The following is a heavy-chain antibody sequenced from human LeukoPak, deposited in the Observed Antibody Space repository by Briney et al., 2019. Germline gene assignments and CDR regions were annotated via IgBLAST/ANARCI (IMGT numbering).Heavy chain of an antibody. Sequence: GGSLRLSCAASGFTFSSYGMHWVRQAPGKGLEWVAFIRYDGSNKYYADSVKGRFTISRDNSKNTLYLQMNSLRAEDTAVYYCAKDCYPEITVGSDNWFDPWGQGTLVTVSS. CDR1: GFTFSSYG. J-gene: IGHJ5*02. CDR2: IRYDGSNK. V-gene: IGHV3-30*02. CDR3: AKDCYPEITVGSDNWFDP. D-gene: IGHD1-14*01.